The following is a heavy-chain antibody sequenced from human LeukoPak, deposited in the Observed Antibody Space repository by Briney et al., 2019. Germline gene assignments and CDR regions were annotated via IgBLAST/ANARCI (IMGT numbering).Heavy chain of an antibody. D-gene: IGHD3-22*01. V-gene: IGHV3-23*01. CDR2: ISGSGGST. Sequence: GGSLRLSCAASGFTFSSYAMSWVRQAPGKGLEWVSAISGSGGSTYYADSVKGRFTISRDNSKNTLYLQMNSLRAEDTAVYYCAKATYYYDSSGLNWFDPWGQGTLVTVSS. CDR3: AKATYYYDSSGLNWFDP. CDR1: GFTFSSYA. J-gene: IGHJ5*02.